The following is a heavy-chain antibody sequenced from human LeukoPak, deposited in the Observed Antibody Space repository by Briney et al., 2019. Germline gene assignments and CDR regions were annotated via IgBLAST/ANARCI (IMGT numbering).Heavy chain of an antibody. CDR2: IYYSGSI. D-gene: IGHD5/OR15-5a*01. CDR3: ATSFYDEARAPPYY. Sequence: PSETLSLTCAVSGGSISNYHWNWIRQPPGKGLEWIGYIYYSGSINYSPSLKTRVSISIDTSKNHFSLKLSSVTAADTAVYYCATSFYDEARAPPYYWGQGTLVTVSS. CDR1: GGSISNYH. J-gene: IGHJ4*02. V-gene: IGHV4-59*01.